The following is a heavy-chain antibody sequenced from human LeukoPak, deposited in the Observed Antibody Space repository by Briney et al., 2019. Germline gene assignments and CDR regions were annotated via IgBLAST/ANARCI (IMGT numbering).Heavy chain of an antibody. J-gene: IGHJ4*02. D-gene: IGHD4-17*01. V-gene: IGHV4-38-2*02. CDR1: GYSISSGYQ. CDR3: ARYGDYVVY. CDR2: IFHSGSA. Sequence: PSETLSLTCSVSGYSISSGYQWAWIRQSPGKGLEWIGSIFHSGSAHYNPSLKSRVTISVDTSRNQFSLKLNSVSATDTAVYYCARYGDYVVYWGQGTLVTVSS.